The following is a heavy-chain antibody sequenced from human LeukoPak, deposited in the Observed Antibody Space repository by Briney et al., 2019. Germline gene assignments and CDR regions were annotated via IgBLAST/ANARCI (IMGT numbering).Heavy chain of an antibody. D-gene: IGHD5-18*01. CDR2: IYTSGT. CDR3: ARDRTGMDYFDY. Sequence: PAEALSLTCLVSGGSIRSYYWSWLRQPAGRGRDWNGRIYTSGTNSTPSLKSRVTISVDRSANQTSLKVSSVTAADTALDCCARDRTGMDYFDYWGQGTLVTVSS. V-gene: IGHV4-4*07. J-gene: IGHJ4*02. CDR1: GGSIRSYY.